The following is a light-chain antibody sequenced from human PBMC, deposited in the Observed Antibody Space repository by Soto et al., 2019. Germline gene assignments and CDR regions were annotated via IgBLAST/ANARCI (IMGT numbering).Light chain of an antibody. CDR3: QQYGSSQYT. CDR2: GAS. CDR1: QSVNNNY. V-gene: IGKV3-20*01. Sequence: EIVLTQSPGTLSLSPGERATLSCRASQSVNNNYLAWYQQKPGQAPRLLIYGASSRATGIPDRFSGSWSGKDFTLTISRLEPEDFAVYYCQQYGSSQYTFGQGTKLEIK. J-gene: IGKJ2*01.